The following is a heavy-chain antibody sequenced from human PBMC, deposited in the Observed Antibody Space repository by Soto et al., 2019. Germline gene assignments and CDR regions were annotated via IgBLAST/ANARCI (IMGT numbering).Heavy chain of an antibody. V-gene: IGHV1-69*13. CDR2: IIPIFGTA. CDR3: ARGQMATITFADDAFDI. Sequence: ASVKVSCKASGGTFSSYAISWVRQAPGQGLEWMGGIIPIFGTANYAQKFQGRVTITADESTNTAYMELSSLRSEDTAVYYCARGQMATITFADDAFDIWGQGTMVTVSS. J-gene: IGHJ3*02. D-gene: IGHD5-12*01. CDR1: GGTFSSYA.